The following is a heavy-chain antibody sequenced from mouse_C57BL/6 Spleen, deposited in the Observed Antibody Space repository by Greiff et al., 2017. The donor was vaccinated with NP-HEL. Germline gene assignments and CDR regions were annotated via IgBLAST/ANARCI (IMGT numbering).Heavy chain of an antibody. CDR2: INYDGSST. V-gene: IGHV5-16*01. Sequence: EVMLVESEGGLVQPGSSMKLSCTASGFTFSDYYMAWVRQVPEKGLEWVANINYDGSSTYYLDSLKSRFIISRDNAKNILYLQMSSLKSEDTATYYCAREGDHYFDYWGQGTTLTVSS. J-gene: IGHJ2*01. CDR1: GFTFSDYY. D-gene: IGHD3-3*01. CDR3: AREGDHYFDY.